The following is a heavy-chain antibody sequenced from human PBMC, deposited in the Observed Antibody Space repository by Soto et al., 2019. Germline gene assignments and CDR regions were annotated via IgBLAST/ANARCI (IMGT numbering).Heavy chain of an antibody. D-gene: IGHD2-8*01. CDR2: MNPNNNNK. Sequence: QVQLVQSGAEVKKPGASVKVSCKASGYTFTSYDINWVRQATGQGLEWMGWMNPNNNNKGYAQKFQGRVTMTRNTSISKVYVELSSLGSEDTAVYYCARGPHPYFNDYWGLGTLVTVSS. J-gene: IGHJ4*02. CDR3: ARGPHPYFNDY. V-gene: IGHV1-8*01. CDR1: GYTFTSYD.